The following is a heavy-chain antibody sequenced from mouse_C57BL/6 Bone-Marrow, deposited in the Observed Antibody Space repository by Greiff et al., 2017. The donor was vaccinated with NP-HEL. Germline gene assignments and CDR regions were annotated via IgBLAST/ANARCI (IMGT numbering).Heavy chain of an antibody. Sequence: QVQLQQSGPGILQSSQTLSLTCSFSGFSLSTSGMGVSWIRQPSGKGLEWLAHIYWDDVKSYNPSLKSRLTISKDTSRNQVFLKVTSVDTADTATYYCARRRGDYYDSRESFDYWGQGTTLTVSS. J-gene: IGHJ2*01. V-gene: IGHV8-12*01. CDR1: GFSLSTSGMG. CDR3: ARRRGDYYDSRESFDY. CDR2: IYWDDVK. D-gene: IGHD1-1*01.